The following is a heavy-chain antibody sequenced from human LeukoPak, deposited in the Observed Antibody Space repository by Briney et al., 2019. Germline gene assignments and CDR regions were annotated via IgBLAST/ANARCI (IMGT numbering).Heavy chain of an antibody. D-gene: IGHD3-9*01. CDR2: ISGSGGRT. Sequence: GGSLRLSCAASGFTFSSYAMSWVRQAPGKGVEWVSAISGSGGRTYYADSVKGRFTISRDNSKNTLYLQMNSLRAEDTAVYYCAKGYDILTGYYLDYWGQGTLVTVSS. J-gene: IGHJ4*02. V-gene: IGHV3-23*01. CDR3: AKGYDILTGYYLDY. CDR1: GFTFSSYA.